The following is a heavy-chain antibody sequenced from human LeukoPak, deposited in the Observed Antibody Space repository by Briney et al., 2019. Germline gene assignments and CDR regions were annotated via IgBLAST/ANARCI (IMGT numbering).Heavy chain of an antibody. D-gene: IGHD3-22*01. J-gene: IGHJ4*02. CDR2: IWYDGSNK. CDR1: GFTFSDYG. CDR3: ARGVDYYENSGTINY. V-gene: IGHV3-33*01. Sequence: GGSLRLSCTASGFTFSDYGMHWVRQPPGKGLEWVAIIWYDGSNKKYEDSVKGRFTISRDNSKNTLYLQMNSLRAEDTAVYYCARGVDYYENSGTINYWGQGTLVTVSS.